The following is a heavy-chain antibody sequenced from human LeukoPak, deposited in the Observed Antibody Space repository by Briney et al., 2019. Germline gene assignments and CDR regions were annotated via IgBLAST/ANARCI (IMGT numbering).Heavy chain of an antibody. Sequence: GGSLRLSCAASGFTFSDYYLSWIRQAPGKGLEWISYISTSGSAKFYTDSEKGRFSISRDNAKNSLYLQMSSLRAEDTAVYYCARDPKWGIAAASAFDIWGQGTMVTVSS. CDR3: ARDPKWGIAAASAFDI. CDR1: GFTFSDYY. D-gene: IGHD6-13*01. CDR2: ISTSGSAK. J-gene: IGHJ3*02. V-gene: IGHV3-11*01.